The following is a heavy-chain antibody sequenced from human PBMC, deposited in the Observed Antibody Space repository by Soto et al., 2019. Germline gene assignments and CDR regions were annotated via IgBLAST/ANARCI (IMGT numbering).Heavy chain of an antibody. J-gene: IGHJ6*01. D-gene: IGHD2-21*02. CDR1: GGSISSYY. CDR3: ARDLWGYCGAHCYPPDV. CDR2: MYNTGST. V-gene: IGHV4-59*01. Sequence: QVRLQESGPGLVKPSETLSLTCTVSGGSISSYYWSWIRQPPGKGLEWIGYMYNTGSTIYNPSLKSRVTISVDTSKNQFSLKLNSVTAADTAVYYCARDLWGYCGAHCYPPDVW.